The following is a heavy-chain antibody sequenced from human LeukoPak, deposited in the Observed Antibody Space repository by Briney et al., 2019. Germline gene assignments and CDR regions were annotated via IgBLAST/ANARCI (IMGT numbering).Heavy chain of an antibody. V-gene: IGHV3-48*03. CDR3: AREGSLDYFDY. J-gene: IGHJ4*02. Sequence: GGSLRLSCAASGFTFSDYEMNWVRQAPGKGLEGVSYISSGGSNRYSADSVKGRFTISRDNAKNSLYLQMNSLGAEDTAVYYCAREGSLDYFDYWGQGTLVTVSS. CDR1: GFTFSDYE. CDR2: ISSGGSNR.